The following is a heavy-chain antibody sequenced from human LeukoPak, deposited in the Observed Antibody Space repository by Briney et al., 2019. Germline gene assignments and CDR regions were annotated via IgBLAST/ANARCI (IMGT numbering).Heavy chain of an antibody. Sequence: GASVKVSCKASGYTFSSLDINWVRQATGQGLEWMGWISPNSGYTGCVQKFQSRLTMTRDTSTSTVYMELSSLRSEDTAVYYCARAKGLFDHWGQGTLVTVSS. CDR2: ISPNSGYT. CDR3: ARAKGLFDH. J-gene: IGHJ4*02. V-gene: IGHV1-8*01. CDR1: GYTFSSLD.